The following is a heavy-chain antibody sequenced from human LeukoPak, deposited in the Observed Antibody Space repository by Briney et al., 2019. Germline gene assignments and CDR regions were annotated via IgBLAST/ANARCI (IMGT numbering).Heavy chain of an antibody. CDR2: ISYSGST. V-gene: IGHV4-30-4*08. CDR1: GVSISSGDYY. J-gene: IGHJ6*03. Sequence: PSETLSLACAVSGVSISSGDYYWTWIRQPPGKGREWIGYISYSGSTYYNPSLKSGITTSLDTSKNQFSLKVTSVTAADTAVYYCARDENSYYMDVWGTGTTVTVSS. CDR3: ARDENSYYMDV.